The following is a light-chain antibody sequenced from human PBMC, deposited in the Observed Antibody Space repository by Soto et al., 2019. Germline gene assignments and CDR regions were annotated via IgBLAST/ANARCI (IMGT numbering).Light chain of an antibody. V-gene: IGKV1-5*03. CDR1: QSISSW. CDR2: KAS. J-gene: IGKJ1*01. Sequence: DIQMTQSPSTLSASVGDRVTITCRASQSISSWLAWYQQKPGKAPKLLIYKASSLESGVPSRFSGSGSGTEFTRTISSLQPDDSATYYCQQYSSFWTFGQGTKVEI. CDR3: QQYSSFWT.